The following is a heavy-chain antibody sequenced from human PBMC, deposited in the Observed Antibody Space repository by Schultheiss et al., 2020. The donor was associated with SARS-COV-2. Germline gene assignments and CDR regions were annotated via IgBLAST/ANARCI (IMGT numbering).Heavy chain of an antibody. D-gene: IGHD4-23*01. J-gene: IGHJ4*02. CDR2: ISSSSSYI. V-gene: IGHV3-21*01. CDR1: GFTLSSYS. CDR3: ARDGHDYGGSHFDY. Sequence: GGSLRLSCAASGFTLSSYSMNWVRQAPGKGLEWVSSISSSSSYIYYADSVKGRFTISRDNAKNSLYLQMNSLRAEDTAVYYCARDGHDYGGSHFDYWGQGTLVTVSS.